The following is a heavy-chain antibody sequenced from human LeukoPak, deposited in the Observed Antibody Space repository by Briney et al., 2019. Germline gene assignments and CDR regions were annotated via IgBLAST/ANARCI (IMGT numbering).Heavy chain of an antibody. J-gene: IGHJ4*02. D-gene: IGHD2-15*01. CDR3: ARGGYCSGGSCSIDY. CDR2: IYYSGST. CDR1: GGSISSSSYY. Sequence: SETLSLTCTVSGGSISSSSYYWGWIRQPPGKGLEWIGSIYYSGSTYYNPSLKSRVTISVDTSKNQFSLQLNSVTPEDTAVYYCARGGYCSGGSCSIDYWGQGTLVTVSS. V-gene: IGHV4-39*01.